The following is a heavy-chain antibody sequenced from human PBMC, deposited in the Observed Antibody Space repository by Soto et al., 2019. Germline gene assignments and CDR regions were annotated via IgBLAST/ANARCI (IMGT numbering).Heavy chain of an antibody. CDR1: GGSISSSSYY. CDR2: IYYSGST. J-gene: IGHJ4*02. Sequence: QLQLQESGPGLVKPSETLSLTCTVSGGSISSSSYYWGWIRQPPGKGLGWIGSIYYSGSTFYNPSITSGVTISVHTAKYQFSLKLSSVTASDTSEYYCARRPPILYYYDSSCYADWGKGTIVTVAS. V-gene: IGHV4-39*01. CDR3: ARRPPILYYYDSSCYAD. D-gene: IGHD3-22*01.